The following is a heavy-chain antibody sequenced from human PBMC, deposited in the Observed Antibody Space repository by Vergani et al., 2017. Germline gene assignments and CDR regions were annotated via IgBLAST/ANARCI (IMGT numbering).Heavy chain of an antibody. V-gene: IGHV4-59*12. Sequence: QVQLQESGPGLVKPSETLSLTCTVSGGSISSYYWSWIRQPPGKGLEWIGYIYYSGSTNYNPSLKSRVTIAVDTSKNQFSLKLSSVTAADTAVYYCARDTGYSSGWERAFDIWGQGTMVTVSS. J-gene: IGHJ3*02. CDR3: ARDTGYSSGWERAFDI. CDR2: IYYSGST. CDR1: GGSISSYY. D-gene: IGHD6-19*01.